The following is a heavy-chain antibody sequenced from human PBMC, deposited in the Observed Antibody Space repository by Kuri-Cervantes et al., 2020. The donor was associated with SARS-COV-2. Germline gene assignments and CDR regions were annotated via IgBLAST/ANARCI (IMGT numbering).Heavy chain of an antibody. D-gene: IGHD4-17*01. Sequence: GGSLRLSCAASGFTFSSYGMHWVRQAPGKGPEWVAVIWYDGSNKYYADSVKGRFTISRDNSKNTLYLQMNSLRAEDTAVYYCASSSPATVTYPFDYWGQGTLVTVSS. J-gene: IGHJ4*02. CDR1: GFTFSSYG. CDR3: ASSSPATVTYPFDY. V-gene: IGHV3-33*01. CDR2: IWYDGSNK.